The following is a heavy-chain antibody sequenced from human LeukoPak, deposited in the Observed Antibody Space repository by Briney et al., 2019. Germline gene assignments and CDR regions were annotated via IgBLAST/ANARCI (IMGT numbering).Heavy chain of an antibody. CDR3: ARNNGMDV. J-gene: IGHJ6*02. CDR2: VNRDGSET. Sequence: GGSVTLSCAASGFPLSSHWMTWVRHVPGRGPEWVANVNRDGSETYYLDSVKGRFTISKDNAKNSLYLQMNSLRAEDTALYHCARNNGMDVWGQGTTVIVSS. CDR1: GFPLSSHW. V-gene: IGHV3-7*03.